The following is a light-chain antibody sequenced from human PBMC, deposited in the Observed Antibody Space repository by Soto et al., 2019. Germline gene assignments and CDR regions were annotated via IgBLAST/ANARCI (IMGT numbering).Light chain of an antibody. CDR2: GAS. J-gene: IGKJ1*01. CDR3: QQHNNWPPT. Sequence: EIVMTQSPATLSVSPGERVTLSCRASQSISINLAWYQRKPGQSPRLLFSGASTRATGVPVRFSDSGSGTEFTLSISSLQSEDFAVYFCQQHNNWPPTFGQGTKV. V-gene: IGKV3-15*01. CDR1: QSISIN.